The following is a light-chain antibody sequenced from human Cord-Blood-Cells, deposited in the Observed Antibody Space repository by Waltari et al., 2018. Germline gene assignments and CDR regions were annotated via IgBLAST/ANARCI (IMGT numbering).Light chain of an antibody. CDR3: SSYTSSSTWV. V-gene: IGLV2-14*01. CDR2: DVS. CDR1: SSDVGGYTY. Sequence: QSALTQPASVSGSPGQSITISCTGTSSDVGGYTYVPCYQQHPGKAPKLMINDVSKRPSGVSNRFSGSKSGNTASLTISGLRAEDEADYYCSSYTSSSTWVFGGGTKLTVL. J-gene: IGLJ3*02.